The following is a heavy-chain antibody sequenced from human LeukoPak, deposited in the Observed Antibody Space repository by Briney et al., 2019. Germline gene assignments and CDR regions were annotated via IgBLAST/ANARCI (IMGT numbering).Heavy chain of an antibody. D-gene: IGHD3-10*01. J-gene: IGHJ5*02. CDR1: GYTFTGYY. CDR3: ARDQELLWFGELLKGDNWFDP. CDR2: INPNSGGA. V-gene: IGHV1-2*02. Sequence: ASVKVSCKASGYTFTGYYMHWVRQAPGQGLEWMGWINPNSGGANYAQKFQGRVTMTRDTSISTAYMELSRLRSDDTAVYYCARDQELLWFGELLKGDNWFDPWGQGTLVTVSS.